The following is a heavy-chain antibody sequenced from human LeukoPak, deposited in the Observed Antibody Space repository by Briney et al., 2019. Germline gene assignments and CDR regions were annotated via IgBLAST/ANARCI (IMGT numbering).Heavy chain of an antibody. CDR2: NYTSGST. CDR1: GGSISSYY. J-gene: IGHJ3*02. Sequence: SETLSLTCTVSGGSISSYYWSWIRQPAGKGLEWIGRNYTSGSTNYNPSLKGRVTMSVDTSKNQFSLKLSSVTAADTAVYYCARDREYYDFWSGHDAFDIWGQGTMVTVSS. D-gene: IGHD3-3*01. V-gene: IGHV4-4*07. CDR3: ARDREYYDFWSGHDAFDI.